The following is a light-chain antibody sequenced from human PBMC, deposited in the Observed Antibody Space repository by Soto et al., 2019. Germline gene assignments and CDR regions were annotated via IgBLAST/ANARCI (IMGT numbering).Light chain of an antibody. CDR2: GAS. CDR3: QQYNNWPPLA. CDR1: QSVSSN. Sequence: EIVMTQSPATLSVSPGERATLSCRASQSVSSNLAWYQQKPGQAPRLLIYGASTRATGIPARFSGSGSGTEVTLTIISLQAEDFAVYYCQQYNNWPPLAFGQGTKVEIK. J-gene: IGKJ1*01. V-gene: IGKV3-15*01.